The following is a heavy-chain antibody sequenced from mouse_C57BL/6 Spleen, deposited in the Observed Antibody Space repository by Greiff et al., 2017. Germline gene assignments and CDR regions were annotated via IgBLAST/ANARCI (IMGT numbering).Heavy chain of an antibody. V-gene: IGHV10-3*01. Sequence: EVQGVESGRGLVQPKGSLKLSCAASGFTFTTYSMHWVRQAPGKGLEWVARIRRKSSNYATYYADSVKDRFTISRDDSQSMLYLQMNNLKTEETAMYYCGYSNWFAYWGKGTLVTVSA. J-gene: IGHJ3*01. CDR1: GFTFTTYS. CDR3: GYSNWFAY. CDR2: IRRKSSNYAT. D-gene: IGHD2-5*01.